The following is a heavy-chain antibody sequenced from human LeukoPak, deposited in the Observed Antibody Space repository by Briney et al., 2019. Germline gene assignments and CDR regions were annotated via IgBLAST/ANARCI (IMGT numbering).Heavy chain of an antibody. J-gene: IGHJ4*02. CDR1: GFTFSSYA. D-gene: IGHD3-22*01. Sequence: GGSLRLSCAASGFTFSSYAMNWVRQAPGKGLEWVSTISDSGGSTYYADSVKGRFTISRDNSKNTLYLQMNSLRAEDTAVYCCAKKPSSGYYYIDYWGQGTLVTVSS. CDR3: AKKPSSGYYYIDY. CDR2: ISDSGGST. V-gene: IGHV3-23*01.